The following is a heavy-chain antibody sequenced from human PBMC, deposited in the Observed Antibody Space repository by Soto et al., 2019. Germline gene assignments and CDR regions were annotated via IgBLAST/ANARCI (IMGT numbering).Heavy chain of an antibody. D-gene: IGHD6-6*01. CDR1: GYSFTSYW. Sequence: GESLKISCKGSGYSFTSYWISWVRQMPGKGLEWMGRIDPSDSYTNYSPSFQGHVTISADKSISNAYLQWSSLKASDTAMYYCARLVYSSSHYYYLMAVWGQGTTVTGSS. CDR3: ARLVYSSSHYYYLMAV. CDR2: IDPSDSYT. V-gene: IGHV5-10-1*01. J-gene: IGHJ6*02.